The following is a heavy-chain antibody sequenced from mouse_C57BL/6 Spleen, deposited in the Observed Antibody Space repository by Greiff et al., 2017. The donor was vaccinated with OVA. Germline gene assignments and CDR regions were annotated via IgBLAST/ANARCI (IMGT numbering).Heavy chain of an antibody. CDR1: GYTFTSYW. V-gene: IGHV1-55*01. Sequence: VQLQQPGAELVEPGASVKMSCKASGYTFTSYWITWVKQRPGQGLEWIGDIYPGSGSINYNEKFKSKATLTVDTSSSTAYMQLSSLTSEDSAVYYCARTPYYYGSSLYFDYWGQGTTLTVSS. CDR3: ARTPYYYGSSLYFDY. CDR2: IYPGSGSI. D-gene: IGHD1-1*01. J-gene: IGHJ2*01.